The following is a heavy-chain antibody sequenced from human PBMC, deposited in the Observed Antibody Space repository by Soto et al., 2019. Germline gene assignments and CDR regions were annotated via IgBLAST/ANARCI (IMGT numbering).Heavy chain of an antibody. CDR2: INSDGSIT. D-gene: IGHD3-3*01. V-gene: IGHV3-74*01. Sequence: PGGSLRLSCAASKFTFANAWISWVRQAPGKGLEWVGRINSDGSITSYADSLKSRFTISRDNAKNTLYLQMNSLRAEYTAVYYCARVNAPKYYDFWSGYLDAFDIWGQGTMVTVSS. CDR3: ARVNAPKYYDFWSGYLDAFDI. J-gene: IGHJ3*02. CDR1: KFTFANAW.